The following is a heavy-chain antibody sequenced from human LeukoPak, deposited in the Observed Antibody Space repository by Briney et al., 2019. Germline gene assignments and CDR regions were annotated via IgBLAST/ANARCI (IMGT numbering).Heavy chain of an antibody. CDR1: GFTFSSYW. D-gene: IGHD3-9*01. CDR2: ISASGSST. J-gene: IGHJ4*02. CDR3: ASHFDWLSNPYFDY. Sequence: PGGSLRLSCAASGFTFSSYWMSWVRQAPEKGLEWVSSISASGSSTYYADSVKGRFTISRDNSKNTLYLQMNSLRAEDTAVYYCASHFDWLSNPYFDYWGQGALVTVSS. V-gene: IGHV3-23*01.